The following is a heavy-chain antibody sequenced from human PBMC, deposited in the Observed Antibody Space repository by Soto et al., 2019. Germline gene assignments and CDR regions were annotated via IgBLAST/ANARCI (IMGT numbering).Heavy chain of an antibody. CDR2: ISASSTYI. V-gene: IGHV3-21*02. Sequence: EVQLVESGGGLVKPGGSLRLSCAASGFIFSSHTMNWVRQVPGKGLEWVSSISASSTYIYYADSLKGRFTISRDNAYNSLYLQGSSLGAEDTAVYDCASGWLRDPWMYWGQGTLVTVSS. CDR1: GFIFSSHT. D-gene: IGHD5-12*01. CDR3: ASGWLRDPWMY. J-gene: IGHJ4*02.